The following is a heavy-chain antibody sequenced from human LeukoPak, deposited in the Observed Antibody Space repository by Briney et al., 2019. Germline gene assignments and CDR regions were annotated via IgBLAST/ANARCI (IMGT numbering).Heavy chain of an antibody. CDR1: GFTFSTYA. V-gene: IGHV3-64*01. CDR3: ARATPYSSGWKASLDY. D-gene: IGHD6-19*01. Sequence: GGSLRLSCAASGFTFSTYAMHWVRQAPGKGLEYVSAISSNGGSTYYASSVKGRFTISRDNSKNTLSLQMGSLRAEDMAVYYCARATPYSSGWKASLDYWGQGTLVTVSS. J-gene: IGHJ4*02. CDR2: ISSNGGST.